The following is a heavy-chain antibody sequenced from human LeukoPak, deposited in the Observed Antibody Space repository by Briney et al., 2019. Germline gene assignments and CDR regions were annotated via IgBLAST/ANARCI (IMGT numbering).Heavy chain of an antibody. Sequence: PGGSLRLSCAASGFTFSSYAMSWVRQAPGKGLEWVSAISGSGGSTYYADSVNGRFTISRDNSKNTLYLQMNSLRAEDTAVYYCAKGKGNDILTGYRALYYYYGMDVWGQGTTVTVSS. V-gene: IGHV3-23*01. CDR2: ISGSGGST. D-gene: IGHD3-9*01. J-gene: IGHJ6*02. CDR1: GFTFSSYA. CDR3: AKGKGNDILTGYRALYYYYGMDV.